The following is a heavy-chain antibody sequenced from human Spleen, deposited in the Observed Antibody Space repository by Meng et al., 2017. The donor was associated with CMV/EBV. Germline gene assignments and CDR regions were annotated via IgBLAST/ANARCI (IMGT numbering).Heavy chain of an antibody. CDR1: GYTFSDCF. J-gene: IGHJ4*02. D-gene: IGHD6-19*01. Sequence: KAYGYTFSDCFIDWVRQAPGQGLEWMGWINPHTGTTHYAQNFQGRVTMTRDTSISTVYMELTHLRSDDTAVYYCARDRDSSGWYIFDYWGQGSLVTVSS. V-gene: IGHV1-2*02. CDR3: ARDRDSSGWYIFDY. CDR2: INPHTGTT.